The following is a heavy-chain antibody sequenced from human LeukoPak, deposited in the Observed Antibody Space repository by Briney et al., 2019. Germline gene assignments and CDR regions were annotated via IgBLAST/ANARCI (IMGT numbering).Heavy chain of an antibody. V-gene: IGHV4-59*08. D-gene: IGHD6-13*01. CDR2: ISYSGIT. J-gene: IGHJ4*02. Sequence: SETLSLTCTVSGDFISNYYWSWIRQPPGKGLEWIAYISYSGITNYNPSLKTRLTISVDTSKNQFSLKQTSVTAADTAVYYCARHSLPGYSSNWFIFDYWGQGTLVTVSS. CDR1: GDFISNYY. CDR3: ARHSLPGYSSNWFIFDY.